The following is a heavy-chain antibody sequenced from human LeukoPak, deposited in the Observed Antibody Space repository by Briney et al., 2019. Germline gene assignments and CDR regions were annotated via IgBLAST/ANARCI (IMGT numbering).Heavy chain of an antibody. CDR2: ISYDGSNK. CDR1: GFTFSSYT. D-gene: IGHD3-3*01. J-gene: IGHJ4*02. CDR3: ARDSTDFWSGFFDY. V-gene: IGHV3-30-3*01. Sequence: GGSLRLSCAASGFTFSSYTMHWVRQAPGKGLQWVAVISYDGSNKYYAESVQGRFTFSRDNSKNTLYLQMNSLRAEDTAVYYCARDSTDFWSGFFDYWGQGTLVTVSS.